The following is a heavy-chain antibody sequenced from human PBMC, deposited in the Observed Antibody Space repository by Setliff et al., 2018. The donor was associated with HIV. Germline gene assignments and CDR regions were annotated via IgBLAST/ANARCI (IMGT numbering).Heavy chain of an antibody. CDR1: GGSFSGYH. V-gene: IGHV4-34*01. J-gene: IGHJ4*02. CDR2: IHYSGNT. Sequence: SETLSLTCAVYGGSFSGYHWSWIRQSPGKGLEWIGSIHYSGNTYYSPSLKSRVTISEDTSKNQFSLKLSSVTAADTAVYYCATLHSSGWPYYSDYWGQGILVTVSS. D-gene: IGHD6-19*01. CDR3: ATLHSSGWPYYSDY.